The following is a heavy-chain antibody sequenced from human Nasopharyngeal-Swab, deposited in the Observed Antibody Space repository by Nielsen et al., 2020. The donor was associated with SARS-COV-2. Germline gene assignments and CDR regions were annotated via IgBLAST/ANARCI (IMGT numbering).Heavy chain of an antibody. CDR3: AKDGGIAVAGWFDP. V-gene: IGHV3-23*01. D-gene: IGHD6-19*01. Sequence: GESLKISCAASGFTFSSYAMSWVRQAPGRGLEWVSAISGGGGSTYYADSVKGRFTISRDNSKNTLDLQMNSLRAEDTAVYYCAKDGGIAVAGWFDPWGQGTLVTVSS. J-gene: IGHJ5*02. CDR2: ISGGGGST. CDR1: GFTFSSYA.